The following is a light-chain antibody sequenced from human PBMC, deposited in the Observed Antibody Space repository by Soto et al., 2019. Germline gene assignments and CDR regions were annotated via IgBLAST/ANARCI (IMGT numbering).Light chain of an antibody. Sequence: EVVMTQSPATLSVSPGERVTLSCRASQSINAHLAWYQQKPGQAPRLLIHGASTRATGIPARFSGSGFGTEFILTISRRQSEDLAVYYCQQYNTWLWTFGQGTKVEIQ. CDR2: GAS. CDR1: QSINAH. CDR3: QQYNTWLWT. J-gene: IGKJ1*01. V-gene: IGKV3-15*01.